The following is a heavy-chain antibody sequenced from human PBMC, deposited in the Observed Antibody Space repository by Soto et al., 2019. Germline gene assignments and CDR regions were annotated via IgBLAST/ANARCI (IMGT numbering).Heavy chain of an antibody. CDR3: AREVTVAGPSVRRYYYGMDV. D-gene: IGHD6-13*01. Sequence: PGGSLRLSCAASGFIFSNYAMHWVRQAPGKGLEWVAVISFDGSNKFYADSVRGRFTFSRDNSKNTPNLQMTSRGAQAPALYYFAREVTVAGPSVRRYYYGMDVWGQGTTVTVSS. CDR2: ISFDGSNK. V-gene: IGHV3-30-3*01. CDR1: GFIFSNYA. J-gene: IGHJ6*02.